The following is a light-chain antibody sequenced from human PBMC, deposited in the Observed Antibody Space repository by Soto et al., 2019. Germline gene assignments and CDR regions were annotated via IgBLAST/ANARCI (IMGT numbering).Light chain of an antibody. CDR2: GAS. CDR1: QRVNIN. Sequence: EIVLTQSPGTLSLSPGEXATLSCRAIQRVNINLAWYQQKPGQGRRLLIYGASTRATGIPARFSGSGSGTDFTLTGSRLESEDFAVYYCQQYYWEPDTFGQGPRLEIK. V-gene: IGKV3-15*01. CDR3: QQYYWEPDT. J-gene: IGKJ5*01.